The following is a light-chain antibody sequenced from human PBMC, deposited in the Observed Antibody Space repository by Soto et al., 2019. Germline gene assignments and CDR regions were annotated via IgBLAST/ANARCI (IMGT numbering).Light chain of an antibody. Sequence: QSALTQPASVSGSPGQSITFSCTRTSTDVGGYNFVSWDQQHPGKAPKLMIYDVTKRPSGVSNRFSGSKSGNTASLIISGLQAEDEADYYCSSYTNHSSPHVVFRGRTKRTVL. CDR3: SSYTNHSSPHVV. J-gene: IGLJ2*01. V-gene: IGLV2-14*01. CDR2: DVT. CDR1: STDVGGYNF.